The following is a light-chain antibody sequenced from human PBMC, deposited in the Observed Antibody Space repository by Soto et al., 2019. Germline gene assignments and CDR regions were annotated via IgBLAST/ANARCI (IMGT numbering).Light chain of an antibody. CDR2: KAS. J-gene: IGKJ1*01. V-gene: IGKV1-5*03. CDR1: QSISSW. CDR3: QQYNSYWT. Sequence: DIQMNQSPSTLSASEGDRVTITCRASQSISSWLAWYQQKPGKAPKLLIYKASSLESGVPSRFSGSGSGTEFTLTISSLQPDDFATYYCQQYNSYWTFGQGTNVDIK.